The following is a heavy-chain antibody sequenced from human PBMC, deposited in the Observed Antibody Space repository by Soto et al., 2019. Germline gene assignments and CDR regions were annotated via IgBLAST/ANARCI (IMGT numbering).Heavy chain of an antibody. CDR3: ARDQSGAADI. D-gene: IGHD7-27*01. CDR1: GDSMSSYY. V-gene: IGHV4-4*07. J-gene: IGHJ3*02. Sequence: QVQLRESGPGLVEPSETLSLTCTVSGDSMSSYYWSWIRQSAEKGLEWMGRISATGTTNYMPSLKSRLTLSIDASKNQFSLHLKFVTAADTAVYFCARDQSGAADIWGQGTVVSVS. CDR2: ISATGTT.